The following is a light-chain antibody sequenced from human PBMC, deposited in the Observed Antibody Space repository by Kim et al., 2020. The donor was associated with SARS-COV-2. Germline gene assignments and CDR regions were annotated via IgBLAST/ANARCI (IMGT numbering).Light chain of an antibody. CDR1: KSVSSSY. V-gene: IGKV3-20*01. Sequence: PPGERASLSCSGRKSVSSSYLCWYQQTAGEPPLLIIYAASTGTAGIEERCSGSGSGKDFTLTSSRLEPEDFAVFYCQKDSTTWTFGQGTRVDIK. CDR3: QKDSTTWT. CDR2: AAS. J-gene: IGKJ5*01.